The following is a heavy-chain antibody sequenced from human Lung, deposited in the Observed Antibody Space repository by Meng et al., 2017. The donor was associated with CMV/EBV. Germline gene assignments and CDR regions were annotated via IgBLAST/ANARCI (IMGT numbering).Heavy chain of an antibody. Sequence: QGRRQGPGPGLVKPSGTLSLTCAVSGGSISSSNWWSWVRQPPGKGLEWIGEIYHSGSTNYNPSLKSRVTISVDKSKNQFSLKLSSVTAADTAVYYCASFPPPGKQWLVTDYWGQGTLVTVSS. D-gene: IGHD6-19*01. CDR1: GGSISSSNW. CDR2: IYHSGST. V-gene: IGHV4-4*02. J-gene: IGHJ4*02. CDR3: ASFPPPGKQWLVTDY.